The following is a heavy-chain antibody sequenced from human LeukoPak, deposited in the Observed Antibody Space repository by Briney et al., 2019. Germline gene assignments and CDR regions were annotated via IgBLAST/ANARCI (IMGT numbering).Heavy chain of an antibody. CDR1: GFTFSSYG. CDR2: ISYDGSNK. J-gene: IGHJ4*02. Sequence: AGGSLRLSCAASGFTFSSYGMHWVRQAPGKGLEWVAVISYDGSNKYYADSVKGRFTISRDNSKNTLYLQMNSLRAEDTAVYYCAKDSVPTYYYDSSGYFDYWGQGTLVTVSS. V-gene: IGHV3-30*18. CDR3: AKDSVPTYYYDSSGYFDY. D-gene: IGHD3-22*01.